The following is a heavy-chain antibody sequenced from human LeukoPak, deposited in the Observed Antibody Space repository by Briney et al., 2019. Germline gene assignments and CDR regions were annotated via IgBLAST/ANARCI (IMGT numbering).Heavy chain of an antibody. CDR3: AKDTVVVPAAPFDY. D-gene: IGHD2-2*01. Sequence: GGSLRLSCAASGFTFKNFAMSWVRQAPGKGLEWVSAISGSGGSTCYADSVKGRFTISRDNSKNTLYLQMNSLRAEDTAVYYCAKDTVVVPAAPFDYWGQGTLVTVSS. CDR2: ISGSGGST. CDR1: GFTFKNFA. V-gene: IGHV3-23*01. J-gene: IGHJ4*02.